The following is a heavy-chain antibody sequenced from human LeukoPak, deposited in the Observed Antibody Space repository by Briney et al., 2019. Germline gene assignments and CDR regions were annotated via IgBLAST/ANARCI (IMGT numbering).Heavy chain of an antibody. CDR3: ARKKFYGDYSPLDY. CDR2: IYPGDPDT. CDR1: GYNFNIDS. Sequence: GESLKISCRGSGYNFNIDSIGWVRQMPGKGLEWMGIIYPGDPDTKYSPSFQGQVTISADKSINTAYLQWSSLKASDTAMYYCARKKFYGDYSPLDYWGQGTLVTVSS. J-gene: IGHJ4*02. D-gene: IGHD4-17*01. V-gene: IGHV5-51*01.